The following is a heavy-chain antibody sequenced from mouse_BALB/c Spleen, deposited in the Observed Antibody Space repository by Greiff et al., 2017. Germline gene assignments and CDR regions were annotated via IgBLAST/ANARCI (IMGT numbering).Heavy chain of an antibody. CDR1: GFTFSSYT. CDR2: ISSGGSYT. D-gene: IGHD2-4*01. CDR3: TRDLLDDSFAY. J-gene: IGHJ3*01. Sequence: DVHLVESGGGLVKPGGSLKLSCAASGFTFSSYTMSWVRQTPEKRLEWVATISSGGSYTYYPDSVKGRFTISRDNAKNTLYLQMSSLKSEDTAMYYCTRDLLDDSFAYWGQGTLVTVSA. V-gene: IGHV5-6-4*01.